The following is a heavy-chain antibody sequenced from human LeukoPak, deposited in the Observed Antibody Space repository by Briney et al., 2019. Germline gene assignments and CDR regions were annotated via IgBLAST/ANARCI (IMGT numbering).Heavy chain of an antibody. V-gene: IGHV4-38-2*01. CDR1: AYSISSGYY. Sequence: KSSETLSLTCAVSAYSISSGYYXXXIRQPPGKXLEWIGXXHHGGSTYYNXSLXXRITIXXNRSKNQFSLKLNSVTAADSAVYYCATNVTYSFDNWGQGTLVTVSS. D-gene: IGHD2-21*02. CDR2: XHHGGST. CDR3: ATNVTYSFDN. J-gene: IGHJ4*02.